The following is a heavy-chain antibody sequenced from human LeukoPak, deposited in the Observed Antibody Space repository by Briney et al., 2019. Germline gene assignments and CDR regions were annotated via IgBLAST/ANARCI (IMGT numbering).Heavy chain of an antibody. CDR2: ISAHNGNT. CDR3: ARRGSYYTYYYGMDV. V-gene: IGHV1-18*01. D-gene: IGHD1-26*01. J-gene: IGHJ6*02. CDR1: GYTFTSYG. Sequence: ASVKVSCKASGYTFTSYGISWVRQAPGQGLEWMGWISAHNGNTNYAQKLQGRVTMTTDTSTSTAYMELRSLRSDDTAVYYCARRGSYYTYYYGMDVWGQGTTVTVSS.